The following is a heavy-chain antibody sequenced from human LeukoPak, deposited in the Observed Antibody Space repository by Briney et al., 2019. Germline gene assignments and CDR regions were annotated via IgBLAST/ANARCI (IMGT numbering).Heavy chain of an antibody. CDR3: ARDAGSRDGYNFIPDY. CDR2: INPNSGGT. V-gene: IGHV1-2*06. D-gene: IGHD5-24*01. Sequence: GASVKVSCKASGYTFTGSYMHWVRQAPGQGLEWMGRINPNSGGTNYAQKFQGRVTMTRDTSISTAYMELSRLRSDDTAVYYCARDAGSRDGYNFIPDYWGQGTLVTVSS. CDR1: GYTFTGSY. J-gene: IGHJ4*02.